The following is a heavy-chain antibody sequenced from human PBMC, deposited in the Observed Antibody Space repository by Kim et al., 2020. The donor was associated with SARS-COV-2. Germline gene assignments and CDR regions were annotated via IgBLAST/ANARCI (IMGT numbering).Heavy chain of an antibody. CDR3: ATLRAVITQDAFDI. V-gene: IGHV1-69*02. Sequence: AQKFQGRVTITADKSTSTAYMELSSLRSEDTAVYYCATLRAVITQDAFDIWGQGTMVTVSS. D-gene: IGHD3-22*01. J-gene: IGHJ3*02.